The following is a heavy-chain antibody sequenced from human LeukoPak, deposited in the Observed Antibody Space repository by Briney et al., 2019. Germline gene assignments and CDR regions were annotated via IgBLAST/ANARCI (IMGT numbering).Heavy chain of an antibody. D-gene: IGHD1-1*01. Sequence: GGSLRLSCAASGFTFSSYAMSWVRQAPGKGLEWFSAISGSGGSTYYADSVKGRFTISRDNAKNTLYLQMNGLRAEDTAVYYCARENGGSYFYMDVWGKGTTVTVSS. CDR1: GFTFSSYA. J-gene: IGHJ6*03. V-gene: IGHV3-23*01. CDR3: ARENGGSYFYMDV. CDR2: ISGSGGST.